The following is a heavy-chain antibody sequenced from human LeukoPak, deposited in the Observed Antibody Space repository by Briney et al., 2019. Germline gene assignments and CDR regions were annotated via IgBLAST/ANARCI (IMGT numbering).Heavy chain of an antibody. CDR2: IYTSGST. CDR3: ARESPLYGSGKSDAFDI. J-gene: IGHJ3*02. D-gene: IGHD3-10*01. V-gene: IGHV4-4*07. CDR1: GGSISSYY. Sequence: SETLSLTCTVSGGSISSYYWSWIRQPAGKGLEWIGRIYTSGSTNYNPSLKTRVTMSVDTSKNQFSLKLSSVTAADTAVYYCARESPLYGSGKSDAFDIWGQGTMVTVSS.